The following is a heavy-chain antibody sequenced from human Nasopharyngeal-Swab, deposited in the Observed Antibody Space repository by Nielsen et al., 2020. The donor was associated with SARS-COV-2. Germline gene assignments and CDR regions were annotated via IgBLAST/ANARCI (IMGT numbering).Heavy chain of an antibody. D-gene: IGHD3-16*01. J-gene: IGHJ4*02. CDR3: AREFGAGAFGF. V-gene: IGHV3-48*01. CDR2: INGDSSAK. CDR1: GFTFRSRS. Sequence: GESLKISCVASGFTFRSRSMNWVRQAPGKGLEWVSYINGDSSAKYYVDSVKGRFTISRDNAKNSLYLQMNSLRAEDTATYYCAREFGAGAFGFWGQGTLVTVSS.